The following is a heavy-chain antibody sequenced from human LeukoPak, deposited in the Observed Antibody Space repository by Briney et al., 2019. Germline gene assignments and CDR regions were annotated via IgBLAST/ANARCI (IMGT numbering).Heavy chain of an antibody. D-gene: IGHD1-26*01. V-gene: IGHV1-18*01. J-gene: IGHJ6*02. CDR3: ARRRIVGATTSSYYYYYGMDV. CDR1: GYTFTSYG. Sequence: ASVKVSCKASGYTFTSYGISWVRQAPGQGLEWMGWISAYNGNTNYAQKLQGRVTMTTDTSTSTAYMELRSLRSDDTAVYYCARRRIVGATTSSYYYYYGMDVWGQGTTVTVSS. CDR2: ISAYNGNT.